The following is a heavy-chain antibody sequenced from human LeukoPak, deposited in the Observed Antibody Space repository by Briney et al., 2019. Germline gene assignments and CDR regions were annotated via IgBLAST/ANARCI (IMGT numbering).Heavy chain of an antibody. CDR1: GFTFRRYE. CDR3: ARESSSDNDDYYHNPEYLQH. V-gene: IGHV3-48*03. Sequence: GGSLRLSCSASGFTFRRYEMNWVGQAPGKGLEWIAYISSSGNIIYYSDSVKGRFTITRDNANSSLYLQMNSLSAEDTAVYYCARESSSDNDDYYHNPEYLQHWGQGTLVTVSS. J-gene: IGHJ1*01. D-gene: IGHD3-10*01. CDR2: ISSSGNII.